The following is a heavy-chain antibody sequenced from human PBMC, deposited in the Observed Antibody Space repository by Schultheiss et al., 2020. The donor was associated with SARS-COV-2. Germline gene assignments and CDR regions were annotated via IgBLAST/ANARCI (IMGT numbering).Heavy chain of an antibody. CDR2: ISYDGSNK. V-gene: IGHV3-30*04. D-gene: IGHD7-27*01. J-gene: IGHJ4*02. CDR1: GGSIRSST. Sequence: LSLTCTVSGGSIRSSTHYWGWIRQPPGKGLEWVAVISYDGSNKYYADSVKGRFTISRDNSKDTLYLQMNSLRAEDTAVYYCARDPPGDLDYWGQGTLVTVSS. CDR3: ARDPPGDLDY.